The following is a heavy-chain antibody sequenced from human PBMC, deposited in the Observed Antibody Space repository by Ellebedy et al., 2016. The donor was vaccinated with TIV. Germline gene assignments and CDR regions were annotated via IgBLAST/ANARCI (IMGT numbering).Heavy chain of an antibody. V-gene: IGHV4-4*02. CDR3: ARHFPVVVMTLGAFDI. CDR2: IYHSGST. CDR1: GGSISSSNW. J-gene: IGHJ3*02. Sequence: SETLSLTCAVSGGSISSSNWWSWVRQPPGKGLEWIGEIYHSGSTYYNPSLKSRVTISVDTSKNQFSLKLSSVTAADTAVYYCARHFPVVVMTLGAFDIWGQGTMVTVSS. D-gene: IGHD3-22*01.